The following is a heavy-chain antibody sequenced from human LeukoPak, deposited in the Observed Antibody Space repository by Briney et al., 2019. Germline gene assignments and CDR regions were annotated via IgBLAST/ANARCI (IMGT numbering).Heavy chain of an antibody. J-gene: IGHJ4*02. Sequence: SETLSLTCDVSGDSITSPNWWSWVRQPPGKGLQWIGEIYHSGSTSYNPSLKSRVTIAVDRSRNQFSLKLTSVIAADTAVYYCARVVDTAPYYFDYWGQGTLVTVSS. CDR1: GDSITSPNW. D-gene: IGHD5-18*01. V-gene: IGHV4-4*02. CDR3: ARVVDTAPYYFDY. CDR2: IYHSGST.